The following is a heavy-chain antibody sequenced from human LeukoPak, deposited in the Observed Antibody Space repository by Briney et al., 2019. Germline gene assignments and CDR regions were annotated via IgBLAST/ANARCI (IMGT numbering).Heavy chain of an antibody. J-gene: IGHJ4*02. CDR3: ARGFYYYDSSGYLDY. Sequence: GASVKVSCKASGYTFTSYGISWVRQARGQGLEWMGWISAYNGDTNYAQKLQGRVTMTTDTSTSTAYMELRSLRSDDTAVYYCARGFYYYDSSGYLDYWGQGTLVTVSS. CDR2: ISAYNGDT. V-gene: IGHV1-18*01. CDR1: GYTFTSYG. D-gene: IGHD3-22*01.